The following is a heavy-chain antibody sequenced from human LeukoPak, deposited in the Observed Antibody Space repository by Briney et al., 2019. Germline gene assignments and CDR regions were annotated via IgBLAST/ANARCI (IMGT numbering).Heavy chain of an antibody. CDR1: GFSFSSYT. D-gene: IGHD2-2*01. Sequence: GSLSLSYAASGFSFSSYTRNCVRHAPDKPLECVADIWYEGSNKLYADSVKGRFTISRDNSKNTLYLQMNSLRAEDTAVYFCARVGYCSSTSCYQGWFDPWGQGTLVTVSS. CDR3: ARVGYCSSTSCYQGWFDP. J-gene: IGHJ5*02. CDR2: IWYEGSNK. V-gene: IGHV3-33*08.